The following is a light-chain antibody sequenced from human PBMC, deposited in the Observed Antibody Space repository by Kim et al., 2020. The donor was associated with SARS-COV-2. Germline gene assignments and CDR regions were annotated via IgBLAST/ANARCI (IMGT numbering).Light chain of an antibody. CDR2: KAS. CDR3: QQYNHLYT. CDR1: QSISNW. V-gene: IGKV1-5*03. J-gene: IGKJ2*01. Sequence: LSASVGDRVTITCRASQSISNWLAWYQQKPGKAPKLLISKASSLETGVPSRFSGSGSGTEFTLTISSLQPDDFATYYCQQYNHLYTFGQGTKLEI.